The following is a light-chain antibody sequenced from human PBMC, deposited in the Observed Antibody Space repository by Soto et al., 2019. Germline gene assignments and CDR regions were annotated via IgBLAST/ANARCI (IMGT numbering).Light chain of an antibody. J-gene: IGLJ2*01. V-gene: IGLV1-40*01. Sequence: QSVLTQPPSVSAAPGQRFTLSCTGSSSYIGAGYDVHWYQQLPGTAPKLLIYANTTRPSGVPDRFSGSKSGTSASLAITGLQAENEADYYCQSYDDSRGGHVIFGGGTKLTVL. CDR3: QSYDDSRGGHVI. CDR1: SSYIGAGYD. CDR2: ANT.